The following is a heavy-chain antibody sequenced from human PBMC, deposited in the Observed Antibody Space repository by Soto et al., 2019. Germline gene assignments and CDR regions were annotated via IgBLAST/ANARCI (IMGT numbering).Heavy chain of an antibody. CDR1: GFSVSSTY. V-gene: IGHV4-59*02. CDR3: ARIPYVSASFDY. Sequence: SETLSLTCSVSGFSVSSTYWGWVRQSPGKELEWIGYVYNSGSTIYSPSLKSRITILMDPSKNQFSLRLRSVTAADTAVYYCARIPYVSASFDYWGQGNLVPVSS. D-gene: IGHD3-10*02. CDR2: VYNSGST. J-gene: IGHJ4*02.